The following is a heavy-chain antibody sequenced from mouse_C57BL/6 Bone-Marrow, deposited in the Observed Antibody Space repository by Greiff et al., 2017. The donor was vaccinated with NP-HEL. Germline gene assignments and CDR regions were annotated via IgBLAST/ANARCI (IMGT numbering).Heavy chain of an antibody. V-gene: IGHV1-87*01. CDR3: SEDSAVYYCAWAFYYYAMDD. Sequence: QVQLQQSGPELARPWASVKISCQAFYTFFRRVHFAIRDTNYGKQWVKQRPGQGLEWNGASYPGNGDTSYNQKYKGTATLTADKSSSTAYMQRSSLTSEDSAVYYCAWAFYYYAMDDWGHAPSVTFSS. J-gene: IGHJ4*01. CDR2: GQGLEWNG. CDR1: YTFFRRVH.